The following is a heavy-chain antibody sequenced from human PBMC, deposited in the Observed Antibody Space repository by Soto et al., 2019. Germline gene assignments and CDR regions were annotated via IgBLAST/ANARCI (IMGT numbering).Heavy chain of an antibody. D-gene: IGHD3-22*01. V-gene: IGHV4-59*08. Sequence: SETLSLTCTVSGDSISTYYWSWIRQPPGRGPEWIGYIFHSGSTNYNPSLKSRVTISVDTSKNQSSLKLSSVTAADTAVYYCARLYYDSSDYYYFDHWGQGTLVTVSS. J-gene: IGHJ4*02. CDR1: GDSISTYY. CDR2: IFHSGST. CDR3: ARLYYDSSDYYYFDH.